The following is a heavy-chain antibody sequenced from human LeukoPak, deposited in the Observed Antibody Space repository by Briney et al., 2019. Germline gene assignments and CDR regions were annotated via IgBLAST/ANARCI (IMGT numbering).Heavy chain of an antibody. Sequence: SETLSLTCTVSGDSISSSSYYWGWIRQPPGKGLEWIGSIYYSGSTYYNPSLKSRVTISVDTSKNQFSLKLSSVTAADTAVYYCARLGGSYYADFDYWGQGTLVTVHS. D-gene: IGHD1-26*01. CDR1: GDSISSSSYY. V-gene: IGHV4-39*01. CDR2: IYYSGST. J-gene: IGHJ4*02. CDR3: ARLGGSYYADFDY.